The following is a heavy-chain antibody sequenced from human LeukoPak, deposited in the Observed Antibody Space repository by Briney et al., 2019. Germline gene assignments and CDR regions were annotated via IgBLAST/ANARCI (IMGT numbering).Heavy chain of an antibody. CDR3: ARHLRYYDNVRGSYRLSTFDY. Sequence: PSETLSLTCTVSGDSISSNNYYWGWIRQPPGKGLEWIGSIYYSGSTYYNSSLKSRVTISADTSKNQFSLKLSSVTAADTAVYYCARHLRYYDNVRGSYRLSTFDYWGQGTLVTVSS. CDR1: GDSISSNNYY. J-gene: IGHJ4*02. V-gene: IGHV4-39*01. CDR2: IYYSGST. D-gene: IGHD3-16*02.